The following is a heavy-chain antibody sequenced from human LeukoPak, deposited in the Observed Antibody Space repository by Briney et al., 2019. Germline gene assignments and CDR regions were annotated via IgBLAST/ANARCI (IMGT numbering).Heavy chain of an antibody. J-gene: IGHJ5*02. CDR2: IYYSGST. CDR1: SGSISSNY. D-gene: IGHD2-2*02. CDR3: ARRSTSFVVVPAAIGGSYRNWFDP. Sequence: SETLSLTCTVSSGSISSNYWNWIRQPPGKGLEWIGYIYYSGSTNYNPPLKSRVTISVDTSKNQFSLKLSSVTAADTAVYYCARRSTSFVVVPAAIGGSYRNWFDPWGQGTLVTVSS. V-gene: IGHV4-59*12.